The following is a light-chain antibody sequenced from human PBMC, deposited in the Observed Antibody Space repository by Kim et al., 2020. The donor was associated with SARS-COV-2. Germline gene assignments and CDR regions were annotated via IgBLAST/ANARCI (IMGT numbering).Light chain of an antibody. CDR2: TNN. Sequence: GQRVTTSCSGRRTNIGSNTVNWYPQLPGTAPKLLIHTNNYRPSGVPNRFSGSKSGTSASLAISGLQSEDEADYYCAAWDDSLNGVIFGGGTQLTVL. J-gene: IGLJ2*01. CDR1: RTNIGSNT. CDR3: AAWDDSLNGVI. V-gene: IGLV1-44*01.